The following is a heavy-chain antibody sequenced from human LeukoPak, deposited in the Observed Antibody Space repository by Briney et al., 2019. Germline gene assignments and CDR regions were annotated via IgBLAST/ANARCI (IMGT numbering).Heavy chain of an antibody. CDR2: IYYSGST. D-gene: IGHD6-19*01. Sequence: PSETLSLTCTVSGGSISSYYWSWIRQPPGKGLEWIGYIYYSGSTNYNPSLKSRVTISVDTSKNRFSLKLSSVTAADTAVYYCARLVAIAVAGNDGAFDIWGQGTMVTVSS. CDR1: GGSISSYY. V-gene: IGHV4-59*08. CDR3: ARLVAIAVAGNDGAFDI. J-gene: IGHJ3*02.